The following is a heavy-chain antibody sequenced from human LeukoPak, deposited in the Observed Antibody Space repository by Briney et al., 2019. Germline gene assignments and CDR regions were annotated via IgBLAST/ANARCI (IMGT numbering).Heavy chain of an antibody. J-gene: IGHJ4*02. CDR1: GFTVSSNY. D-gene: IGHD3-9*01. V-gene: IGHV3-53*01. CDR3: ARGSCDILTGYNY. CDR2: IYSGGST. Sequence: GGSLRLSCAASGFTVSSNYMSWVRQAPGKGLEWVSVIYSGGSTYYADSVKGRFTISRDNSKNTLYLQMNSLRAEDTAVYYCARGSCDILTGYNYWGQGTLVTVSS.